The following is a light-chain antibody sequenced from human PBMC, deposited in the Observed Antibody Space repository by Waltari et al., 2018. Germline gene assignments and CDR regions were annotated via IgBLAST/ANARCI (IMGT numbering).Light chain of an antibody. Sequence: DIVMTQSPLSLPVNPGEPASISCKSSNGLLDSNGSNYLDWYLQKPGQSPQLLIYLGSNRSAGVTDRFSGGSACTDFTLKISRGEAEDVGVDYCMQARHTPRYAFGQGTKVEIK. CDR1: NGLLDSNGSNY. V-gene: IGKV2-28*01. CDR3: MQARHTPRYA. CDR2: LGS. J-gene: IGKJ2*01.